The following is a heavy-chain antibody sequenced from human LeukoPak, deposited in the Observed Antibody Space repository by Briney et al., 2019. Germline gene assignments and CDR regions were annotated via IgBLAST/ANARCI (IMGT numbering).Heavy chain of an antibody. V-gene: IGHV1-46*01. J-gene: IGHJ4*02. CDR1: GYTFTSYY. CDR3: AKSYRGSSYYFDY. Sequence: ASAKVSCKASGYTFTSYYMHWVRQAPGQGLEWMGIINPSGGSTSYAQKFQGRVTMTRNTSISTAYMELSRLRSDDTAVYYCAKSYRGSSYYFDYWGQGTLVTVSS. D-gene: IGHD3-16*01. CDR2: INPSGGST.